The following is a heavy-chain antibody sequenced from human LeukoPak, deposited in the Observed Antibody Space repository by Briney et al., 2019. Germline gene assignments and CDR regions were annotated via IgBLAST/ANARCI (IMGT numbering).Heavy chain of an antibody. CDR3: ARDYDSSGYYEADALDI. D-gene: IGHD3-22*01. V-gene: IGHV3-74*01. Sequence: PGGSLRLSCAPCGLTFSRYWMHWVRQAPGKGLVWVSRINNDGSVTIYADSVKGRFTLSRDNAKNTLYLQMNSLRAEDTAIYYCARDYDSSGYYEADALDIWGQGTMVTVSS. CDR1: GLTFSRYW. J-gene: IGHJ3*02. CDR2: INNDGSVT.